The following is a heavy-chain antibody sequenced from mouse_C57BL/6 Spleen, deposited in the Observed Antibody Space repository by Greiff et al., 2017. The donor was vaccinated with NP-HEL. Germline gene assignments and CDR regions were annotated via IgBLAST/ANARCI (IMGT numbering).Heavy chain of an antibody. V-gene: IGHV2-6-1*01. CDR2: IWSDGST. CDR1: GFSLTSYG. CDR3: ARQGDYDGDYYAMDY. J-gene: IGHJ4*01. Sequence: QVQLQQSGPGLVAPSQSLSITCTVSGFSLTSYGVHWVRQPPGKGLEWLVVIWSDGSTTYNSALKSRLSISKDNSKSQVFLKMNSLQTDDTAMYYCARQGDYDGDYYAMDYWGQGTSVTVSS. D-gene: IGHD2-4*01.